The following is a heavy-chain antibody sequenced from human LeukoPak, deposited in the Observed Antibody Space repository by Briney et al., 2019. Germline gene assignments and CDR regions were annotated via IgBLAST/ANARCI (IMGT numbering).Heavy chain of an antibody. J-gene: IGHJ6*03. CDR3: AKNGDRGAYCTGGTCYPYFYYYMDV. Sequence: PGGSLRLSCAASGFTFSDYYMSWIRQALGKGLEWVSYISSSGSTIYYADSVKGRFTISRDNAKNSLYLQMNSVRAEDTAIYYCAKNGDRGAYCTGGTCYPYFYYYMDVWGKGTTVTI. V-gene: IGHV3-11*01. D-gene: IGHD2-15*01. CDR2: ISSSGSTI. CDR1: GFTFSDYY.